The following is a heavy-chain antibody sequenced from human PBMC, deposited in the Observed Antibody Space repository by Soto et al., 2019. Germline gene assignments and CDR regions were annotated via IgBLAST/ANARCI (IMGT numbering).Heavy chain of an antibody. Sequence: QVHLQQWGAGLLKPSETLSLTCAVYGGSFSGYYWSWIRQPPGKGLEWIGEINHTGNTNYNPSLKRRITISVDRSKNQFSLKLSSVTVADTAVYYCARDGMITFGGVIAGGGYQYMDVWGKGTTVTVSS. CDR3: ARDGMITFGGVIAGGGYQYMDV. CDR1: GGSFSGYY. V-gene: IGHV4-34*01. D-gene: IGHD3-16*02. J-gene: IGHJ6*03. CDR2: INHTGNT.